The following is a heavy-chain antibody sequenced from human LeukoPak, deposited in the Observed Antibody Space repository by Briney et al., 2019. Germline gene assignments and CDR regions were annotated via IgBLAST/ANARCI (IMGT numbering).Heavy chain of an antibody. V-gene: IGHV4-61*02. CDR1: GGSISSGSYY. Sequence: SETLSLTCTVSGGSISSGSYYWSWIRQPAGKGLEWIGRIHTSGSTNYNPSLKSRVTISVDTSKNQFSLKLSSVTAADTAVYYCARMRDYDILTGYLFYFDYWGQGTLVTVSS. CDR3: ARMRDYDILTGYLFYFDY. D-gene: IGHD3-9*01. J-gene: IGHJ4*02. CDR2: IHTSGST.